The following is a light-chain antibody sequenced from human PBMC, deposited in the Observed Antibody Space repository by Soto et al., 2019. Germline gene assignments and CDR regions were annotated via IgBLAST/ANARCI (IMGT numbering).Light chain of an antibody. Sequence: QSVLTQPPSASGSSGQSVTISCTGTSSDVGGYNYVSWYQQHPGKAPKLMIYEVIKLPSGVPDRFSGSKSGNTASLTVSGLQAEDEADYYCSSYAGSNNFVVFGGGTKVTVL. V-gene: IGLV2-8*01. CDR2: EVI. CDR1: SSDVGGYNY. J-gene: IGLJ2*01. CDR3: SSYAGSNNFVV.